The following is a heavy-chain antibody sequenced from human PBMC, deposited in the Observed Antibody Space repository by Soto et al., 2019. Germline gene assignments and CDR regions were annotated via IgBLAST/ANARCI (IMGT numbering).Heavy chain of an antibody. V-gene: IGHV1-69*01. Sequence: QVQLVQSGAEVKKPGSSVKVSCKASGGTFSSYAISWVREAPGQGLEWMGGIIPIFGTANYAQKFQGRVTITADESTSTAYMELSSLRSEDTAVYYCARDNHDYGDHGYFQHWGQGTLVTVSS. J-gene: IGHJ1*01. CDR2: IIPIFGTA. D-gene: IGHD4-17*01. CDR3: ARDNHDYGDHGYFQH. CDR1: GGTFSSYA.